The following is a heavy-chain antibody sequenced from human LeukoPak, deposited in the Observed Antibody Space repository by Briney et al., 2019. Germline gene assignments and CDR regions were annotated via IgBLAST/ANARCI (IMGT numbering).Heavy chain of an antibody. CDR3: ARRLRVYAVDY. CDR2: IYYSGST. Sequence: SETLSLACTLAGGSISSSSYYWGWIRQPPGKGLEWIGSIYYSGSTYYNPSLKSRVTISVDTSKNQFSRRLSSVTAADTAVYYCARRLRVYAVDYWGQGTLVTVSS. D-gene: IGHD2-8*01. CDR1: GGSISSSSYY. V-gene: IGHV4-39*01. J-gene: IGHJ4*02.